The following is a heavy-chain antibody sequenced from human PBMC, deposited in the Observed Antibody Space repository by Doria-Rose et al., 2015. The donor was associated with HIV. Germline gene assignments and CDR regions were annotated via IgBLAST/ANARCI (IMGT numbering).Heavy chain of an antibody. CDR2: ISWDSGAK. Sequence: VQLVQSGGGLVQPGRSLRLSCVGSGFSFKSYVMHWVRLAPGKGLEWVAGISWDSGAKGYADSVEGRFTISRDNAKKSVYLEMRSLRPEDTAFYYCAKAPTIGPKYYFYMDVWGKGTSVTVSS. V-gene: IGHV3-9*01. CDR1: GFSFKSYV. CDR3: AKAPTIGPKYYFYMDV. D-gene: IGHD2-2*01. J-gene: IGHJ6*03.